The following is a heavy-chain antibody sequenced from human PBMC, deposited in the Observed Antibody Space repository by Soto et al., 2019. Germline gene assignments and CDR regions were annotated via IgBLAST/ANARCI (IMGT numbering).Heavy chain of an antibody. V-gene: IGHV5-10-1*01. J-gene: IGHJ6*01. D-gene: IGHD4-4*01. CDR3: ARLGHDYSNSGMDV. CDR2: TDPSDSST. Sequence: XESLKICCKGCGYTFDNYRITWVRQVPGKGLEWMGKTDPSDSSTNYNSAFEGHVTISLDKSVTTAYLQWSSLKASDTAIYYCARLGHDYSNSGMDVWGQGTKVTVSS. CDR1: GYTFDNYR.